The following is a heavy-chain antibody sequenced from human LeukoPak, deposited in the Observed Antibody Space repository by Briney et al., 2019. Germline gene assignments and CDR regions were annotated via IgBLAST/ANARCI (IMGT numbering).Heavy chain of an antibody. V-gene: IGHV1-18*01. CDR1: GYTLINYG. CDR2: ISAYTGDA. Sequence: GASVKVSCKASGYTLINYGLSWVRQAPGQGLEWMGWISAYTGDASYSQNLQGRVTMTTDTSTSTAYMELRSLRSDDTAVYYCARARITMVRGVIFWFDPWGQGTLVTVSS. J-gene: IGHJ5*02. CDR3: ARARITMVRGVIFWFDP. D-gene: IGHD3-10*01.